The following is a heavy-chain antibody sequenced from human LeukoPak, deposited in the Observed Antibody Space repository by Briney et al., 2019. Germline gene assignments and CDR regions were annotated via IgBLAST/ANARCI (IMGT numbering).Heavy chain of an antibody. Sequence: SETLSLTCTVSGGSISSSSYYWGWIRQPPGKGLEWIGSIYYSGSTYYNPSLKSRVTISVDTSKNQFSLKLSSVTAADTAIYYCARAVAFGPGSCPGDWGQGTLGTVSS. CDR1: GGSISSSSYY. J-gene: IGHJ4*01. V-gene: IGHV4-39*07. CDR3: ARAVAFGPGSCPGD. D-gene: IGHD3-10*01. CDR2: IYYSGST.